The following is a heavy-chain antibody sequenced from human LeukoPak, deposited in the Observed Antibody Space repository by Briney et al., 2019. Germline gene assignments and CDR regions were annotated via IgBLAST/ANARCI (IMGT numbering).Heavy chain of an antibody. D-gene: IGHD1-7*01. Sequence: GGSLRLSCAASGFTFSSYEMNWVRQAPGKGLEWVSYISSSGGRIYYADSVEGRFTISRDNAKNSLYLQMNSLRAEDTALYYCARDELRTGAFDIWGQGTMVTVSS. CDR1: GFTFSSYE. CDR2: ISSSGGRI. V-gene: IGHV3-48*03. CDR3: ARDELRTGAFDI. J-gene: IGHJ3*02.